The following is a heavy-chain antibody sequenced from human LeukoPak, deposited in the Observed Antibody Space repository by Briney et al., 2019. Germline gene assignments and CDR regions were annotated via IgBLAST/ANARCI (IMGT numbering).Heavy chain of an antibody. Sequence: GGSLRLSCVTSGFSFSTYDMSWVRQAPGKGLEWVSGITANTRGSITYYADSVKGRFTISRDSSKDTLYLQMNSLRAEDTAVYFCARGGYFSFDYWGQGALVTVSS. D-gene: IGHD2/OR15-2a*01. V-gene: IGHV3-23*01. J-gene: IGHJ4*02. CDR3: ARGGYFSFDY. CDR1: GFSFSTYD. CDR2: ITANTRGSIT.